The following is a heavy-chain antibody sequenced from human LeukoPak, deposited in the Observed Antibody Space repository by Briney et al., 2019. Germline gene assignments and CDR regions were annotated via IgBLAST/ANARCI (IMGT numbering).Heavy chain of an antibody. CDR1: GFTFSAYS. D-gene: IGHD5-24*01. V-gene: IGHV3-7*01. CDR3: ARAGGERWLQSVDY. Sequence: GGSLRLSCAASGFTFSAYSMNWVRQAPGKGLEWVANIKQDGSDKYYADSVKGRFTISRDNAKNSLYLEMNSLRAEDTAVYYCARAGGERWLQSVDYWGQGTLVTVSS. J-gene: IGHJ4*02. CDR2: IKQDGSDK.